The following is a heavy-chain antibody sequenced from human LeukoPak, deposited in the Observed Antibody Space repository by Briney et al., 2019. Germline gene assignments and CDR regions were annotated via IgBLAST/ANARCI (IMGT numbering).Heavy chain of an antibody. D-gene: IGHD6-13*01. CDR2: IYYSGST. J-gene: IGHJ6*02. Sequence: PSETLSLTSTVFGGSISSYYWSWIRQPPGKGLEWNGYIYYSGSTTYNPSLTSRVPISVDTSKSQFSLKLSSVTAADTAVYYCARGPGYSSSWYGGYYGMDVWGQGTTVTVSS. V-gene: IGHV4-59*01. CDR3: ARGPGYSSSWYGGYYGMDV. CDR1: GGSISSYY.